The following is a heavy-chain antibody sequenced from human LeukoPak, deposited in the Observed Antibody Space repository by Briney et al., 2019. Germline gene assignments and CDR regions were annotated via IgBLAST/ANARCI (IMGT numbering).Heavy chain of an antibody. CDR3: ARDGFTMIVVGWYFDL. CDR2: IWYDGSNK. CDR1: GFTFSSYG. J-gene: IGHJ2*01. V-gene: IGHV3-33*01. D-gene: IGHD3-22*01. Sequence: GRSLRLSCAASGFTFSSYGMHWVRQAPGKGLEWVAVIWYDGSNKDYADSVKGRFTTSRDNSKNTLYLQMNSLRAEDTAVYYCARDGFTMIVVGWYFDLWGHGTLVTVSS.